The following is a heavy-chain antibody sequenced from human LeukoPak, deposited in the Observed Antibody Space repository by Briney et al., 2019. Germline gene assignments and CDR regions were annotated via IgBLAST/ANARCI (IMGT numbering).Heavy chain of an antibody. CDR1: GYTFTYRY. Sequence: ASVKVSCKASGYTFTYRYLHWVRQAPGQALEWMGWITPFNGNTNYAQKFQDRVTITRDRSMSTAYMELSSLRSEDTAMYYCASGIVVVPAAIQAPRDYYYYGMGVWGQGTTVTVSS. V-gene: IGHV1-45*02. CDR3: ASGIVVVPAAIQAPRDYYYYGMGV. CDR2: ITPFNGNT. D-gene: IGHD2-2*02. J-gene: IGHJ6*02.